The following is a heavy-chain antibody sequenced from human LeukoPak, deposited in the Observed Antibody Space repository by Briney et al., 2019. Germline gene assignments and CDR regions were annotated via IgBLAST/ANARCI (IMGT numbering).Heavy chain of an antibody. V-gene: IGHV3-9*01. CDR3: AEDSTTVTTLIDY. D-gene: IGHD4-17*01. CDR1: GFTFDDYA. Sequence: GGSLRLSCAASGFTFDDYAMHWVRQAPGKGLEWVSGISWNSGSIGYADSVKGRFTISRDNAKNSLYLQMNSLRAEDTALYYCAEDSTTVTTLIDYWGQGTLVTVSS. CDR2: ISWNSGSI. J-gene: IGHJ4*02.